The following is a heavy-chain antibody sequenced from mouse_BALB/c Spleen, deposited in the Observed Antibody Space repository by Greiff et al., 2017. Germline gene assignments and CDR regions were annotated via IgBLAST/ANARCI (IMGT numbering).Heavy chain of an antibody. Sequence: QVQLKQSGPELVRPGVSVKISCKGSGYTFTDYAMHWVKQSHAKSLEWIGIISTYSGNTNYNQKFKGKATMTVDKSSSTAYMELARLTSEDSAIYYCAGEEEFAYWGQGTLVTVSA. V-gene: IGHV1-67*01. CDR1: GYTFTDYA. CDR3: AGEEEFAY. J-gene: IGHJ3*01. CDR2: ISTYSGNT.